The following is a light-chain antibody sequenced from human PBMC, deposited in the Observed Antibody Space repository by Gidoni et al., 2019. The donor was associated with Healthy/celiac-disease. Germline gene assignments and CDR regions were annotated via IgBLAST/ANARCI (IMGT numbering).Light chain of an antibody. J-gene: IGKJ1*01. V-gene: IGKV1-5*03. CDR3: QQYNSYPWT. CDR1: QSISSW. Sequence: RVTITCRASQSISSWLAWYQQKPGKAPKLLNYKASSLESGVPSRFSGSGSGTEFTLTISSLQPDDFATYYCQQYNSYPWTFGQGTKVEIK. CDR2: KAS.